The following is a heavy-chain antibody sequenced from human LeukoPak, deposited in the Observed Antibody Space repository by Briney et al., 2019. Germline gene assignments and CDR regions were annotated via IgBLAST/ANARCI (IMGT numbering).Heavy chain of an antibody. D-gene: IGHD3-3*01. CDR2: IYYSGST. Sequence: SETLSLTCTVSGGSISSSSYYWGWIRQPPGKGLEWIGSIYYSGSTYYNPSLKSRVTISVDTSKNQFSLKLSSVTAADTAVYYWARSTYYDFWSGPYYFDYWGQGTLVTVSS. CDR3: ARSTYYDFWSGPYYFDY. V-gene: IGHV4-39*07. CDR1: GGSISSSSYY. J-gene: IGHJ4*02.